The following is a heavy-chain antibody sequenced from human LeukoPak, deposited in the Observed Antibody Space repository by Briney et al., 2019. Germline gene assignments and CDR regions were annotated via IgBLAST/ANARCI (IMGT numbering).Heavy chain of an antibody. V-gene: IGHV3-74*01. CDR2: INSDGSST. J-gene: IGHJ6*02. CDR1: GITFSNYW. CDR3: ARDRYYGMDV. Sequence: GGSLRLSCAASGITFSNYWMHWVRQAPGKGLVWVSRINSDGSSTRYADSVKGRFTISRDNAKTTLYLQMNSLRAEDTAVYYCARDRYYGMDVWGQGTTVTVSS.